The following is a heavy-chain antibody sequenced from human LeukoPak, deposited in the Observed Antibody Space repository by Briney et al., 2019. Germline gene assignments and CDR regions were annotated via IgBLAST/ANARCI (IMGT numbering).Heavy chain of an antibody. Sequence: GGSLRLSCVASEFTFTSHWMSWVRQAPGKGLEWVAFIRYDGSNKYYADSVKGRFTISRDNSKNTLYLQMNSLRAEDTAVYYCAKDPIPLRFGEYFYYMDVWGKGTKVTISS. CDR1: EFTFTSHW. V-gene: IGHV3-30*02. J-gene: IGHJ6*03. CDR2: IRYDGSNK. D-gene: IGHD3-10*01. CDR3: AKDPIPLRFGEYFYYMDV.